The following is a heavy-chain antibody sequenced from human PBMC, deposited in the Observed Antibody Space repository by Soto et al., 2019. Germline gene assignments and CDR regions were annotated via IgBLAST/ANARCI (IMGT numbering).Heavy chain of an antibody. J-gene: IGHJ4*02. D-gene: IGHD4-17*01. Sequence: SETLSLTCAVYGGSFSGYYWSWIRQPPGKGLEWIGEINHSGSTNYNPSLKSRVTISVDTSKNQFSLKLSSVTAADTAGDYCARGRKVRSVGGHYFDYWGQGSLVTVSS. V-gene: IGHV4-34*01. CDR1: GGSFSGYY. CDR2: INHSGST. CDR3: ARGRKVRSVGGHYFDY.